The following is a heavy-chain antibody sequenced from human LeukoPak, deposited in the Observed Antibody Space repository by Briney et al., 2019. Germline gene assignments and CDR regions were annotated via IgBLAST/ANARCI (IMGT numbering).Heavy chain of an antibody. CDR1: GFTFSGSA. CDR2: IRSKANSYAT. CDR3: TRRGDLAFGDPFDY. Sequence: GGSLRLSCAASGFTFSGSAMHWVRQASGKGLEWVGRIRSKANSYATAYAASVKGRFTISRDDSKNTAYLQMNSLKTEDTAVYYCTRRGDLAFGDPFDYWGQGTLVTVSS. J-gene: IGHJ4*02. V-gene: IGHV3-73*01. D-gene: IGHD3-10*01.